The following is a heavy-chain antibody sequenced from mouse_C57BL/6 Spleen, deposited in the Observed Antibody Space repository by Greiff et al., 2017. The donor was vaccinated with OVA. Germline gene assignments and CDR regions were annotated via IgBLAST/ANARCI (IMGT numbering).Heavy chain of an antibody. CDR2: IFPGAGDT. CDR3: ARGIYDSSPWFAY. J-gene: IGHJ3*01. Sequence: VQLQQSGPELVKPGASVKISCKASGYAFSSSWMNWVKQRPGKGLEWIGRIFPGAGDTNYNGKFKGKATLTADKSSRTAYLQLSSLKSVSSAVYFCARGIYDSSPWFAYWGQGTLVTVSA. V-gene: IGHV1-82*01. CDR1: GYAFSSSW. D-gene: IGHD2-3*01.